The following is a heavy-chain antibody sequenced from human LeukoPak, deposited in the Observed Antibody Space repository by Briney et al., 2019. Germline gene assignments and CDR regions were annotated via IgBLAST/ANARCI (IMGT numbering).Heavy chain of an antibody. Sequence: GGSLRLSCAASGFTFTSYWMTWFRQAPGKGPEWVASIKLDGSEKYYVGSVKGRFTISRDNANNSLYLQMNSLRAEDTAVYFCARYGGSLHAVDIWGRGTMVTVSS. CDR3: ARYGGSLHAVDI. J-gene: IGHJ3*02. CDR2: IKLDGSEK. V-gene: IGHV3-7*05. D-gene: IGHD1-26*01. CDR1: GFTFTSYW.